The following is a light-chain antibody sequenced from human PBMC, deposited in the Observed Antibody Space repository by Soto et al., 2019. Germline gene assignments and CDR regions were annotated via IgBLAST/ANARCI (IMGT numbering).Light chain of an antibody. V-gene: IGKV3-11*01. CDR3: QQRSNWLLT. CDR1: PSVSSY. J-gene: IGKJ4*01. Sequence: EIVLTQSPATLSLPPGARATLSCRASPSVSSYLAWYQQTPGQAPRLLIHDASNRATGIPARFSGSGSGTDFTRTISSLEPEDFAVYYCQQRSNWLLTFGGGTKVEIK. CDR2: DAS.